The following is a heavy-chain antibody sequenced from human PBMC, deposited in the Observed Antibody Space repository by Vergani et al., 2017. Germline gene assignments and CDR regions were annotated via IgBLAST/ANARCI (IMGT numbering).Heavy chain of an antibody. V-gene: IGHV3-30*18. J-gene: IGHJ6*03. CDR1: GFTFSSYG. Sequence: QVQLVESGGGVVQPGRSLRLSCAASGFTFSSYGMHWVRQAPGKGLEWVAVISYDGSNKYYADSVKGRFTISRDNSKNTLYLQMNSLRAEDTAVYYCAKVGDSSGSRYYYYYMDVWGKGTTVTVSS. D-gene: IGHD6-19*01. CDR2: ISYDGSNK. CDR3: AKVGDSSGSRYYYYYMDV.